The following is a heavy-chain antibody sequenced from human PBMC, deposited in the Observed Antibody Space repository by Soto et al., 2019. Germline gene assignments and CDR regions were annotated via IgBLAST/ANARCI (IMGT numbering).Heavy chain of an antibody. V-gene: IGHV4-4*07. CDR3: ARVGDGSSSWYEDYYYGMDV. Sequence: PSETLSLTCTVSGGSISSYYWSWIRQPAGKGLEWIGRIYTSGSTNYNPSLKSRVTMSVDTSKNQFSLKLSSVTAADTAVYYCARVGDGSSSWYEDYYYGMDVWGQGTTVTVSS. CDR1: GGSISSYY. J-gene: IGHJ6*02. CDR2: IYTSGST. D-gene: IGHD6-13*01.